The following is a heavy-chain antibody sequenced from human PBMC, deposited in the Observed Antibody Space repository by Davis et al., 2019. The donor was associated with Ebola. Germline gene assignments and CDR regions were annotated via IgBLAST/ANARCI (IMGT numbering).Heavy chain of an antibody. D-gene: IGHD4-17*01. J-gene: IGHJ4*01. CDR2: IYHSEIT. Sequence: MPSETLSLTCTVSGGSVSSGAYYWSWIRQPPGKGLEWIGYIYHSEITDSNPSLKSRVTISVDTSKNQFSLKLKSVTAADTALYYCARNDYGDVGPDYWGQGTLVTVSS. V-gene: IGHV4-61*08. CDR3: ARNDYGDVGPDY. CDR1: GGSVSSGAYY.